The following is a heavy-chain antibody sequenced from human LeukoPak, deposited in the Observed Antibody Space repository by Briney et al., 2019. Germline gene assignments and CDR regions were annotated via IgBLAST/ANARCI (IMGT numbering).Heavy chain of an antibody. J-gene: IGHJ5*02. CDR2: ISYDGSNK. D-gene: IGHD1-1*01. V-gene: IGHV3-30*18. CDR1: GFTFSSYG. CDR3: AKFSRAGTTFGWFDP. Sequence: PGRSLRLSCAASGFTFSSYGMHRVRQAPGKGLEWVAVISYDGSNKYYADSVKGRFTISRDNSKNTLYLQMNSLRAEDTAVYYCAKFSRAGTTFGWFDPWGQGTLVTVSS.